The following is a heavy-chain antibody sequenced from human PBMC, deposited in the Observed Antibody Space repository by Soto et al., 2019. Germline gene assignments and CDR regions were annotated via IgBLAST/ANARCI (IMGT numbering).Heavy chain of an antibody. Sequence: ASVKVSCKASGYTFTSYGISWVRQAPGQGLEWMGWISAYNGNTNYAQKLQGRVTMTTDTSTSTAYMELRSLRSDDTAVYYCERDRGLRFLGWGHKGDVFDIWGQGSMVIVSS. CDR3: ERDRGLRFLGWGHKGDVFDI. V-gene: IGHV1-18*01. CDR1: GYTFTSYG. J-gene: IGHJ3*02. CDR2: ISAYNGNT. D-gene: IGHD3-3*01.